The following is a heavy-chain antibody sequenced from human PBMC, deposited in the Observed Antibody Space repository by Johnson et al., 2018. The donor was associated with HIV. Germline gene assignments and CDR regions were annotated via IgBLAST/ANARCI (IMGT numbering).Heavy chain of an antibody. Sequence: QVQLVESGGGLVQPGRSLRLSCAASGFTFSSYAMHWVRQAPGKGLEWVAVISYDGSNKYYADSVKGRFTISRDNSKNTLYLQMNSLRAEDTAVYYCAKGVSIVVIKDLSGAFDIWGQGTMVTVSS. V-gene: IGHV3-30*04. CDR3: AKGVSIVVIKDLSGAFDI. D-gene: IGHD3-22*01. CDR1: GFTFSSYA. CDR2: ISYDGSNK. J-gene: IGHJ3*02.